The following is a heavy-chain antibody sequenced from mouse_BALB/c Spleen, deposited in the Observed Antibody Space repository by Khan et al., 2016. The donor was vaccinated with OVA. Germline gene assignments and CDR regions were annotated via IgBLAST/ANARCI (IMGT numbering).Heavy chain of an antibody. CDR2: INTYTGEP. J-gene: IGHJ1*01. V-gene: IGHV9-3-1*01. D-gene: IGHD1-1*02. CDR3: ARVGYNGTMDF. Sequence: QIQLVQSGPELKKPGETVQISCKASGFTFTNYGMNWVRQAPGKGFKWMGWINTYTGEPTFTDDFKGRFAFSLETSASTAYLQLNSLKYEDTATVYCARVGYNGTMDFWGEGTTVTVSS. CDR1: GFTFTNYG.